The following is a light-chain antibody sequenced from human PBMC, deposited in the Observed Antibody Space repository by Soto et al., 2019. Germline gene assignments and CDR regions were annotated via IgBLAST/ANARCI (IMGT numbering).Light chain of an antibody. CDR3: AAWDDSLSGLWV. CDR2: SNN. V-gene: IGLV1-47*02. J-gene: IGLJ3*02. Sequence: QSVLTQPTSASGTPGQRVTISCSGSSSNIGSNYVYWFQQVPGTAPKLLSYSNNQRPSGVPDRFSGSKSGTSASLAISGLRSEDEADYYCAAWDDSLSGLWVFGGGTKVTVL. CDR1: SSNIGSNY.